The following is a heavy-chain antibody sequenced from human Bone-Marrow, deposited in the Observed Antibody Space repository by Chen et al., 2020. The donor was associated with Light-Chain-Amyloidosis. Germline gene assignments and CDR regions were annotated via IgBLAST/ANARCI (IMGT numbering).Heavy chain of an antibody. Sequence: EVQLEHSGPEVKKPGESLKISCKGSGYTFPNYWIGWVRQMPGKGLEWMGVIYPDDSDARYSPSFEGQVTISADKSITTAYLQWRCLKASDTAMYYCARRRDGYNFDYWGQGTLVTVSS. CDR2: IYPDDSDA. D-gene: IGHD5-12*01. CDR1: GYTFPNYW. V-gene: IGHV5-51*01. CDR3: ARRRDGYNFDY. J-gene: IGHJ4*02.